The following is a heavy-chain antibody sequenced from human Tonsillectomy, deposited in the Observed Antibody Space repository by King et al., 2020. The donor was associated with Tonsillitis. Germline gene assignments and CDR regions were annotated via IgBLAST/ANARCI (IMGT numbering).Heavy chain of an antibody. V-gene: IGHV3-15*01. CDR1: GFTFSNAW. CDR2: IKSKTDGGTT. CDR3: AKETGITMVRGVIIALTPDY. D-gene: IGHD3-10*01. J-gene: IGHJ4*02. Sequence: VQLVESGGGLVKPGGSLRLSCAASGFTFSNAWMSWVRQAPGKGLEWVGRIKSKTDGGTTDYAAHVKGRFTISRDDSKNTLYLQMNSLKTEDTAVYYCAKETGITMVRGVIIALTPDYWGQGTLVTVSS.